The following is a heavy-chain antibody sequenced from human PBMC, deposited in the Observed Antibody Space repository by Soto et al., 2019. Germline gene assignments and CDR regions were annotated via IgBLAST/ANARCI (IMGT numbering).Heavy chain of an antibody. CDR2: ISSSSTI. Sequence: PGGSLRLSCAASGFTFSSYSMNWVCQAPGKGLEWVSYISSSSTIYYADSVKGRFTISRDNAKNSLYLQMNSLRDEDTAVYYCARDLNYGDYPEYFQHWGQGTLVTVSS. CDR3: ARDLNYGDYPEYFQH. J-gene: IGHJ1*01. D-gene: IGHD4-17*01. CDR1: GFTFSSYS. V-gene: IGHV3-48*02.